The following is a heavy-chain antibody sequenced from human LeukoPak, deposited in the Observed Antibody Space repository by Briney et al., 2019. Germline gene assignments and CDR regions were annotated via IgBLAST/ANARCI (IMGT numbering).Heavy chain of an antibody. Sequence: SETLSLTCTVSGGSISSYYWSWIRQPPGKGLEWIGYIYYSGSTYYNPSLKSRVAISVDTSKNQFSLKLSSVTAADTAVYYCAREGVDVVVAATPVSWFDPWGQGTLVTVSS. CDR2: IYYSGST. CDR3: AREGVDVVVAATPVSWFDP. V-gene: IGHV4-59*12. J-gene: IGHJ5*02. CDR1: GGSISSYY. D-gene: IGHD2-15*01.